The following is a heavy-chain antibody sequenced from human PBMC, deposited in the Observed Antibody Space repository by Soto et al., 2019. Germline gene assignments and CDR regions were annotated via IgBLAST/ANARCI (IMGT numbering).Heavy chain of an antibody. J-gene: IGHJ4*02. CDR1: GFTFDDYA. Sequence: GGSLRLSCAASGFTFDDYAMHWVRQAPGKGLEWVSGIGWNSGSLVYADSVKGRFTISRDNAKNSLYLQINSLRAEDTALYYCAKSPFGYCSTGTSCYYFDYWGQGTLVTVSS. D-gene: IGHD2-2*03. CDR2: IGWNSGSL. V-gene: IGHV3-9*01. CDR3: AKSPFGYCSTGTSCYYFDY.